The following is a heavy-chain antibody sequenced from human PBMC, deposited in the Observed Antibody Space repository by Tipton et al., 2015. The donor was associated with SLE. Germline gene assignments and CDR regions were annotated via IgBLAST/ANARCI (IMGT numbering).Heavy chain of an antibody. Sequence: LRLSCTVSGDSIRGYFWSWFRQSPGKELEWIAYIYSSGSTNYNPSLRSRVTMSVDTSKNQFSLKLSSVTAADTAVYYCARVPYYEAYFDYWGQGTLVTVSS. CDR1: GDSIRGYF. V-gene: IGHV4-4*09. J-gene: IGHJ4*02. CDR3: ARVPYYEAYFDY. CDR2: IYSSGST. D-gene: IGHD3-22*01.